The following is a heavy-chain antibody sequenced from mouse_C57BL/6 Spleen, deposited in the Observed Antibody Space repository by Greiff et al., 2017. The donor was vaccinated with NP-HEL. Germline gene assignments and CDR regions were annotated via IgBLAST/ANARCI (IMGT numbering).Heavy chain of an antibody. CDR2: ISYSGST. D-gene: IGHD2-1*01. V-gene: IGHV3-8*01. Sequence: EVQLVESGPGLAKPSQTLSLTCSVTGYSITSDYWNWIRKFPGNKLEYMGYISYSGSTYYNPSLKSRISITRDTSKNQYYLQLNSVTTEDTATYYCARSLDYYGNPHYYAMDYWGQGTSVTVSS. J-gene: IGHJ4*01. CDR3: ARSLDYYGNPHYYAMDY. CDR1: GYSITSDY.